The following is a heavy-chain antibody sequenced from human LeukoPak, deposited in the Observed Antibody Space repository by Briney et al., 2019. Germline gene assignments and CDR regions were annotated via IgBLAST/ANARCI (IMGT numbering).Heavy chain of an antibody. Sequence: ASVNVSCKASGYTFTIYAMHWVRQAPGQRLEWMGWINAGNGNTKYSQKFQGRVTITRDTSASTAYMELSSLGSEDTAVYYCARGYFDWLLSFDYWGQGTLVTVSS. J-gene: IGHJ4*02. CDR1: GYTFTIYA. V-gene: IGHV1-3*01. CDR2: INAGNGNT. CDR3: ARGYFDWLLSFDY. D-gene: IGHD3-9*01.